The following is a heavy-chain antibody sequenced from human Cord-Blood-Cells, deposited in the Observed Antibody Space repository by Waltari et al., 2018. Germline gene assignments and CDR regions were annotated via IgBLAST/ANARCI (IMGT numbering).Heavy chain of an antibody. D-gene: IGHD1-1*01. CDR2: IYYSGST. V-gene: IGHV4-39*01. J-gene: IGHJ3*02. CDR1: GRSISSSSYY. Sequence: QLQLQESGPGLVKPSETLSLTCTVSGRSISSSSYYWGWIRQPPGKGLEWIGSIYYSGSTYYNPSLKSRVTISVDTSKNQFSLKLSSVTAADTAVYYCARRLDDAFDIWGQGTMVTVSS. CDR3: ARRLDDAFDI.